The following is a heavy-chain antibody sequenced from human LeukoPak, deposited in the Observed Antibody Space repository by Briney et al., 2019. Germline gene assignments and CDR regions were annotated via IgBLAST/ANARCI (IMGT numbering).Heavy chain of an antibody. D-gene: IGHD3-16*01. V-gene: IGHV3-7*03. CDR1: GVTFISYW. CDR3: ARGGGLDV. CDR2: INHNGNVN. Sequence: GGSLRLSCAASGVTFISYWMNWARQAPGKGLEWVASINHNGNVNYYVDSVKGRFTISRDNAKNSLYLQMSNLRAEDTAVYFCARGGGLDVWGQGATVTVSS. J-gene: IGHJ6*02.